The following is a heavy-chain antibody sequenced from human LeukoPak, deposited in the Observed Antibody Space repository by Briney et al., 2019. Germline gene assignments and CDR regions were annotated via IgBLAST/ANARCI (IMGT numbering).Heavy chain of an antibody. CDR3: AKMTTVVLNDAFDI. V-gene: IGHV3-48*01. Sequence: GSLRLSCAASGFTFSSYSMNWVRQAPGKGLEWVSYISSSSSTIYYADSVKGRFTISRDNSKNTLYLQMNSLRAEDTAVYYCAKMTTVVLNDAFDIWGQGTMVTVSS. CDR1: GFTFSSYS. CDR2: ISSSSSTI. D-gene: IGHD4-23*01. J-gene: IGHJ3*02.